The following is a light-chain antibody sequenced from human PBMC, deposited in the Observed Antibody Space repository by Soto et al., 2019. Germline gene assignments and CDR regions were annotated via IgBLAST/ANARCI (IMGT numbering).Light chain of an antibody. V-gene: IGKV1-5*01. CDR3: QQYENYWT. CDR2: DAS. J-gene: IGKJ1*01. Sequence: DIQMTPSPSTLSATAVDRVTITCRASQSISSWLAWYQHKPGKAPKLLIYDASNLDSGVPSRFSGSGSGTEFSLTISNLQPDDCATYYCQQYENYWTFGQGTKVDI. CDR1: QSISSW.